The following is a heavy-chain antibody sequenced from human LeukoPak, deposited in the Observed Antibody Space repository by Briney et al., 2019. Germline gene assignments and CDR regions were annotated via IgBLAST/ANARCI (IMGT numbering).Heavy chain of an antibody. D-gene: IGHD6-13*01. V-gene: IGHV3-30*18. Sequence: GGSLRLSCAASGFTFSSYGMHWVRQAPGKGLEWVAVISYDGRNKYYADSVKGRFTISRDNSKNTLYLQMNSLRAEDTAVYYCAKDRYSSSWYAPFDYWGQGTLVTVSS. CDR1: GFTFSSYG. CDR3: AKDRYSSSWYAPFDY. CDR2: ISYDGRNK. J-gene: IGHJ4*02.